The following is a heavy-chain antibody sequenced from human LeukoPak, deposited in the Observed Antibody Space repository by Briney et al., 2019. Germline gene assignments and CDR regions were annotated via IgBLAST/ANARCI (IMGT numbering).Heavy chain of an antibody. CDR2: IYYSGST. CDR1: GGSISSYY. D-gene: IGHD3-22*01. Sequence: SETLSLTCTVSGGSISSYYWSWIRQPPGKGLEWIGYIYYSGSTNYNPSLKSRVTISVDTSKNQFSLKLSSVTAADTAVYYCARRVYYYGSSGYYFPYFDYWGQGTLVTVSS. V-gene: IGHV4-59*08. CDR3: ARRVYYYGSSGYYFPYFDY. J-gene: IGHJ4*02.